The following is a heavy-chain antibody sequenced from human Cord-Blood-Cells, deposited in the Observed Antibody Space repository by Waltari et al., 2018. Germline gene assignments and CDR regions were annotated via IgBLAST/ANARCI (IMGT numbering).Heavy chain of an antibody. Sequence: QVQLQESGPGRVKPSGTLSLTRAVSGGSISSSTWRRWVRPPPGKGLEWIGEIYHSGSTNYNPSLKSRVTISVDKSKNQFSLKLSSVTAADTAVYYCASSTYGVPIMGYYFDYWGQGTLVTVSS. D-gene: IGHD4-17*01. V-gene: IGHV4-4*02. CDR2: IYHSGST. CDR3: ASSTYGVPIMGYYFDY. CDR1: GGSISSSTW. J-gene: IGHJ4*02.